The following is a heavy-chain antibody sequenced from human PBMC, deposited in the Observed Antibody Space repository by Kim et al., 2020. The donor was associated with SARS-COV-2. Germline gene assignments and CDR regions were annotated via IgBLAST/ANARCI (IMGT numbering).Heavy chain of an antibody. CDR3: ARDRLAAAGTGLGNWFDP. Sequence: SVKVSCKASGGTFSSYAISWVRQAPGQGLEWMGGIIPIFGTANYAQKFQGRVTITADESTSTAYMELSSLRSEDTAVYYCARDRLAAAGTGLGNWFDPWGQGTLVTVSS. D-gene: IGHD6-13*01. CDR2: IIPIFGTA. CDR1: GGTFSSYA. V-gene: IGHV1-69*13. J-gene: IGHJ5*02.